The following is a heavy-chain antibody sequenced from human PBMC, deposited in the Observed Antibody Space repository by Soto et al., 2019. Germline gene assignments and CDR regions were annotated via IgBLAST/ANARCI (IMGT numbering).Heavy chain of an antibody. CDR2: ISKSDYT. D-gene: IGHD2-2*01. CDR1: GFAFNNYG. Sequence: GGSLRLSCTVSGFAFNNYGIYWLRQAPGQGLEWVSSISKSDYTYYSDSVKGRFTISRDNAKNSVSLQMNTLRVEDTAVYYCAREDSIIIPAVSDFWGQGTLVTVSS. J-gene: IGHJ4*02. V-gene: IGHV3-21*01. CDR3: AREDSIIIPAVSDF.